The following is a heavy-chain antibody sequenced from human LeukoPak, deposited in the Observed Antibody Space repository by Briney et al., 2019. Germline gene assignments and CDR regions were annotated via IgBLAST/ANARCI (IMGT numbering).Heavy chain of an antibody. D-gene: IGHD5-18*01. Sequence: SVKVSCKASGGTFSSYAISWVRQAPGQGLEWMGGIIPIFGTANYAQKFQGRVTITADESTSTAYMELSSLRSEDTAMYYCVRVGHVDTAMGAAGYYGMDVWGQGTTVTVSS. J-gene: IGHJ6*02. V-gene: IGHV1-69*13. CDR2: IIPIFGTA. CDR1: GGTFSSYA. CDR3: VRVGHVDTAMGAAGYYGMDV.